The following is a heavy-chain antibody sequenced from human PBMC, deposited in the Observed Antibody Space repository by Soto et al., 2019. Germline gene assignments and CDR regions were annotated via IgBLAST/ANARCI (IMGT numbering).Heavy chain of an antibody. CDR2: IYWDDDK. Sequence: QITLKESGPTLVKPTQTLTLTCTFSGFSLSSTRVAVGWIRQPPGKALEWLALIYWDDDKRYSPFLKSRLTITTDTSKNQVVLTMTHRDPVDTATYYCAHSVVAGLGYYFDYWGQGTLVTVSS. D-gene: IGHD6-19*01. J-gene: IGHJ4*02. CDR1: GFSLSSTRVA. V-gene: IGHV2-5*02. CDR3: AHSVVAGLGYYFDY.